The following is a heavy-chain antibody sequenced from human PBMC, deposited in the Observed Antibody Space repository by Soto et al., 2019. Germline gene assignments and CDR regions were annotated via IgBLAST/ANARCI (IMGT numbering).Heavy chain of an antibody. V-gene: IGHV4-39*01. J-gene: IGHJ5*02. CDR2: IYYSGST. CDR3: ARQVPAAIRLGWFDP. CDR1: GGSISNYY. D-gene: IGHD2-2*02. Sequence: SETLSLTCTVSGGSISNYYWGWIRQPPGKGLEWIGSIYYSGSTYYRPSLKSRVTISVDTSKNQFSLKLSSVTAADTAVYYCARQVPAAIRLGWFDPWGQGTLVTVSS.